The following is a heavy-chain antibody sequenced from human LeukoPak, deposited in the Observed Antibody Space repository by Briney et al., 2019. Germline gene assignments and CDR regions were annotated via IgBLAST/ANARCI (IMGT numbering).Heavy chain of an antibody. V-gene: IGHV5-51*01. CDR2: IYPGDSDT. CDR3: ARPIRDGKKYYYYYYGMDV. Sequence: RGESLKISCKGSGYSFTSYWIGWVRQMPGKGLEWMGIIYPGDSDTRYSPSFQGQVTISADKSISTAYLLWSSLKASDTAMYYCARPIRDGKKYYYYYYGMDVWGQGTTVTVSS. D-gene: IGHD2-2*02. CDR1: GYSFTSYW. J-gene: IGHJ6*02.